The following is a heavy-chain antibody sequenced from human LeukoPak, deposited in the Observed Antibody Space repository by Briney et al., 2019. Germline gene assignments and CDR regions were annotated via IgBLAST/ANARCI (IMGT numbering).Heavy chain of an antibody. CDR2: ISSSSNYI. CDR1: GFTFSSYN. V-gene: IGHV3-21*01. J-gene: IGHJ4*02. Sequence: PGGSLRLSCAASGFTFSSYNMNWVRQAPGKGLEWVSSISSSSNYIYYADSVKGRFTISRDNAKNSLYLQMNSLRAEDTAVYYCARDSSRSHVYWGQGTLVTVSS. D-gene: IGHD6-13*01. CDR3: ARDSSRSHVY.